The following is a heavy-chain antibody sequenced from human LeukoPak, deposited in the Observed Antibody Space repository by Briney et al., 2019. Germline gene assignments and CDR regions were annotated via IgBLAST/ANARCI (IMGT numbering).Heavy chain of an antibody. CDR3: AKATGGALLWFGDPIDY. D-gene: IGHD3-10*01. CDR1: GFTFSSYA. CDR2: ISGSGGST. V-gene: IGHV3-23*01. J-gene: IGHJ4*02. Sequence: PGGSLRLSCAASGFTFSSYAMSWVRQAPGKGLEWVSAISGSGGSTYYADSVKGRFTISRDNSKNTLYLQMNSLRAEDTAVYYCAKATGGALLWFGDPIDYWGQGTLVTVSS.